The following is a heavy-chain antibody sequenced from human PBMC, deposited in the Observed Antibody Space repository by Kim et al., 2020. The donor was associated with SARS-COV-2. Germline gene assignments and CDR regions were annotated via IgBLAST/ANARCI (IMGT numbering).Heavy chain of an antibody. CDR3: TRKYDYDSGGYYYADW. J-gene: IGHJ4*02. CDR1: GHPITSGYF. V-gene: IGHV4-38-2*01. CDR2: IYQSGTT. Sequence: SETLSLTCAVSGHPITSGYFWGWIRQSPGKGLEWIGSIYQSGTTYYNPSLKSRVSISIETSKDQFSLRLSSVTAADTTVYYCTRKYDYDSGGYYYADWWGQRTLVTFSS. D-gene: IGHD3-22*01.